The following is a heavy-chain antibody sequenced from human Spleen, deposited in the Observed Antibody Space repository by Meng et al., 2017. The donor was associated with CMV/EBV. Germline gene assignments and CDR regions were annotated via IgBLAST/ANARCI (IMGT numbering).Heavy chain of an antibody. CDR1: GVG. Sequence: GVGVGWIRQRTGKVLWWRALIDWNDDKGYSPSLKSRLTVTKDTAKKQVVLTMTNMDAADKAKNYCAKAIGYCSNTSCKHPEPAVHIWGQGTMVTVSS. V-gene: IGHV2-5*01. CDR2: IDWNDDK. CDR3: AKAIGYCSNTSCKHPEPAVHI. D-gene: IGHD2-2*03. J-gene: IGHJ3*02.